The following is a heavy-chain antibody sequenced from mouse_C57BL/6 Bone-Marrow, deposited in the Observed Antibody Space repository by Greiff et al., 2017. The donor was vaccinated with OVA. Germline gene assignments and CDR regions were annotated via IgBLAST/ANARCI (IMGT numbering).Heavy chain of an antibody. CDR1: GYTFTSYW. Sequence: QVQLQQPGAELVKPGASVKLSCKASGYTFTSYWMHWVKQRPGRGLEWIGRIDPTSGGTTYNEKFKSKATLTVYKPSSTAYMQLSSLTSEDSAVYTCARGRPMFNYFDYWGQGTTLTVSS. V-gene: IGHV1-72*01. CDR2: IDPTSGGT. J-gene: IGHJ2*01. CDR3: ARGRPMFNYFDY.